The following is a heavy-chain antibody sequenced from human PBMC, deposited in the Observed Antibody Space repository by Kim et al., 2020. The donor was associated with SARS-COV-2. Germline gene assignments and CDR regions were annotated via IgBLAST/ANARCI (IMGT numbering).Heavy chain of an antibody. CDR2: VHPDENQK. CDR3: ARGDGWFDP. V-gene: IGHV3-7*01. CDR1: GFKFTDHW. Sequence: GGSLRLSCAASGFKFTDHWMTWVRQAPGKRLEWVANVHPDENQKHYIDSVKGRFSISRDNTKNSVYLQMNRLSAEDTGIYHCARGDGWFDPWGQGILVTVSS. J-gene: IGHJ5*02.